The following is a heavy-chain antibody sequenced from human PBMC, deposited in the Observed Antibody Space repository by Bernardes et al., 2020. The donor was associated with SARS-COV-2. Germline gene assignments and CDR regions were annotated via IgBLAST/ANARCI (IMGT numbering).Heavy chain of an antibody. V-gene: IGHV3-21*01. Sequence: GGSLRLSCAASGFTFSSYSMNWVRQAPGKGLEWVSSISSSSSYIYYADSVKGRFTISRDNAKNSLYLQMNSLRAEDTAVYYCARVRRIMITFGGSFDYWGQGTLVTGSS. CDR3: ARVRRIMITFGGSFDY. CDR2: ISSSSSYI. J-gene: IGHJ4*02. CDR1: GFTFSSYS. D-gene: IGHD3-16*01.